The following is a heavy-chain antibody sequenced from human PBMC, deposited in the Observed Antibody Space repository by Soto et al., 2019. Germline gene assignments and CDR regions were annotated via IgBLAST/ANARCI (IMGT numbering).Heavy chain of an antibody. Sequence: EVQLLESGGGLVQPGGSLRLSCAASGFTFSSYAMSWFRQAPGKGLEWVSAITNSGGSTYYADSVKGRFTISRDNSKNTLYLQMNSLRAEDTAVYYCAKIPHSSSWYLDAFDIWGQGTMVTVSS. V-gene: IGHV3-23*01. J-gene: IGHJ3*02. CDR2: ITNSGGST. CDR3: AKIPHSSSWYLDAFDI. CDR1: GFTFSSYA. D-gene: IGHD6-13*01.